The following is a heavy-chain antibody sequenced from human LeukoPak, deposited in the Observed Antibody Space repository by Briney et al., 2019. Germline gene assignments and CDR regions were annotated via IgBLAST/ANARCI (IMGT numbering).Heavy chain of an antibody. V-gene: IGHV3-11*01. CDR3: ARDGSYWDFDY. CDR2: ISSSGTTI. J-gene: IGHJ4*02. CDR1: RFTFSDYY. D-gene: IGHD1-26*01. Sequence: PGGSLRLSCAASRFTFSDYYMSWIRQAPGKGLEWVSYISSSGTTIYYADSVEGRFTISRDNAKNSLYLQMNSLRAEDTAVYYCARDGSYWDFDYWGQGTLVTVSS.